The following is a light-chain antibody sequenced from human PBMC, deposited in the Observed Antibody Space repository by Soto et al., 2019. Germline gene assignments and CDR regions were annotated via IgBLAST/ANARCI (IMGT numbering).Light chain of an antibody. CDR3: QQHGSSPWT. V-gene: IGKV3-20*01. CDR1: QSVSSSY. Sequence: EIVLTQSPGTLSLSPGERATLSCRASQSVSSSYLAWYQQKPGQAPRLLIYGASSRATGIPDRFSGSGSGTDFTLTISRLEPEDVAVYYCQQHGSSPWTFGQGTKVEIK. J-gene: IGKJ1*01. CDR2: GAS.